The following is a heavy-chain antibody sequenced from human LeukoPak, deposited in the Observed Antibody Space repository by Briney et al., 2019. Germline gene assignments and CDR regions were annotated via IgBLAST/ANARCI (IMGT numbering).Heavy chain of an antibody. CDR2: ISGSGDNT. J-gene: IGHJ4*02. Sequence: PGGTLRLSCAASGLMFRNHGMNWVRQAPGKGLEWLSTISGSGDNTYYADSVKGRFTVSRDNSKNTLYLQMNSLRVEDTAMYYCAKGAYYADWGQGTLVTVSS. CDR1: GLMFRNHG. D-gene: IGHD3-3*01. CDR3: AKGAYYAD. V-gene: IGHV3-23*01.